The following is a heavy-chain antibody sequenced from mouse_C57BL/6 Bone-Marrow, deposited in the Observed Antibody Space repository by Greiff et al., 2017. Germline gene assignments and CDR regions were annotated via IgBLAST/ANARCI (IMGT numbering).Heavy chain of an antibody. CDR3: ARLKPHYGSSYHYFDY. CDR1: GFTFSSYT. V-gene: IGHV5-9*01. Sequence: DVHLVESGGGLVKPGGSLKLSCAASGFTFSSYTMSWVRQTPEKRLEWVATISGGGGNTYYPDSVKGRFTISRDNAKNTLYLQMSSLRSEDTALYYCARLKPHYGSSYHYFDYWGQGTTLTVSS. D-gene: IGHD1-1*01. J-gene: IGHJ2*01. CDR2: ISGGGGNT.